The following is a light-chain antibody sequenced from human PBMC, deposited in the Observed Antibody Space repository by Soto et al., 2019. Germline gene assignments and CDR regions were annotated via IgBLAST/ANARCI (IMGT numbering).Light chain of an antibody. CDR3: SSKRSGTPVV. V-gene: IGLV2-14*01. CDR1: SSDVGGYNY. CDR2: EVS. J-gene: IGLJ1*01. Sequence: QSALTQPASVSGSPGQSISISCTGTSSDVGGYNYVSWYQQHPGKAPKLMIYEVSNRPSGVSNRFSGSKSGNTASLTISGLQAEDEADYYCSSKRSGTPVVFGTETKLTVL.